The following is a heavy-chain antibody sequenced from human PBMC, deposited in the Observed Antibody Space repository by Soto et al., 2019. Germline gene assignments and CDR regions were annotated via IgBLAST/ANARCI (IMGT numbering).Heavy chain of an antibody. CDR3: ARVGIAATNYDFWSGYSSHYFDY. D-gene: IGHD3-3*01. Sequence: SETLSLTCTVSGCSISSYYWSWIRQPPGKGVEWIGYIYYSGSTNYNPSLKSRVTISVDTSKNQFSLKLSSVTAADTAVYYCARVGIAATNYDFWSGYSSHYFDYWGQGTLVTVSS. CDR2: IYYSGST. J-gene: IGHJ4*02. V-gene: IGHV4-59*01. CDR1: GCSISSYY.